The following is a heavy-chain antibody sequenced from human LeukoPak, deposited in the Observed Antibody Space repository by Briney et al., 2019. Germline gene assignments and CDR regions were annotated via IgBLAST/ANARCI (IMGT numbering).Heavy chain of an antibody. J-gene: IGHJ4*02. CDR2: ICNSGDNT. V-gene: IGHV3-23*01. D-gene: IGHD2-2*01. CDR1: GFTFSSYS. CDR3: ARRLGYCSRTSCYVAPFDY. Sequence: GGSLRLSCAASGFTFSSYSMSWVRQAPGKGLEWVSAICNSGDNTYYADSVKGRFTISRDNSKNTVYLQMNSLRAEDTAIYHCARRLGYCSRTSCYVAPFDYWGQGTLVTVSS.